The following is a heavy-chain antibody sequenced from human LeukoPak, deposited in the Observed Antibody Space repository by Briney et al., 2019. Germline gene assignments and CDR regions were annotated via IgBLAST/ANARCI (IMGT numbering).Heavy chain of an antibody. CDR2: ISYIGST. J-gene: IGHJ3*02. Sequence: SETLSLTCTVSGDSMNSHYWSWIRQPPGKGLEWIGYISYIGSTNYNPSLKSRVTISVDTSKNQFSLKLSSVTAADTAVYYCARDPTTVTKGLDIWGKGTIVTVSS. D-gene: IGHD4-17*01. V-gene: IGHV4-59*11. CDR3: ARDPTTVTKGLDI. CDR1: GDSMNSHY.